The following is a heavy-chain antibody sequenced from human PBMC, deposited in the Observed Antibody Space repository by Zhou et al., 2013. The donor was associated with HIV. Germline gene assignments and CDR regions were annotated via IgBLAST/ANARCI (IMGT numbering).Heavy chain of an antibody. D-gene: IGHD1-1*01. CDR1: GYALSALS. Sequence: QVQLVQSGAEVKKPGASVKVACTVHGYALSALSIHWVRQAPGKGLEWMGWINPKSGGTNYAQKFQGRVTMTRDTSINTANMELRNLRSDDTAVYYCARALSTRWNAGGYYYMDVWGRGTTVTVSS. CDR3: ARALSTRWNAGGYYYMDV. CDR2: INPKSGGT. V-gene: IGHV1-2*02. J-gene: IGHJ6*03.